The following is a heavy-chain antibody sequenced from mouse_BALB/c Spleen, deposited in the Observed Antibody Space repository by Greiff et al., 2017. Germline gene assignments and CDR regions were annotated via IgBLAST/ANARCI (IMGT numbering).Heavy chain of an antibody. CDR1: GFTFSSYG. CDR3: ARLRIWGSGYGAMDY. D-gene: IGHD1-1*01. Sequence: EVKLMESGGDLVKPGGSLKLSCAASGFTFSSYGMSWVRQTPDKRLEWVATISSGGSYTYYPDSVKGRFTISRDNAKNTLYLQMSSLKSEDTAMYYCARLRIWGSGYGAMDYWGKGTSVTVSS. J-gene: IGHJ4*01. CDR2: ISSGGSYT. V-gene: IGHV5-6*01.